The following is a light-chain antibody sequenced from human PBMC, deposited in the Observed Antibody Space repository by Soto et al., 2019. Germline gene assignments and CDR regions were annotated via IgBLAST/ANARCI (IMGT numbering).Light chain of an antibody. CDR1: QYVGTR. CDR3: HQRPSWPRT. CDR2: YTS. Sequence: ESVLTQSPATLSSSPGETATLSCRASQYVGTRLAWYQHKPGQAPRLLIYYTSNRATGIPARFSGSGSGTDFTLTINSLAPEDFAIYYCHQRPSWPRTFGQGTKVDIK. J-gene: IGKJ1*01. V-gene: IGKV3-11*01.